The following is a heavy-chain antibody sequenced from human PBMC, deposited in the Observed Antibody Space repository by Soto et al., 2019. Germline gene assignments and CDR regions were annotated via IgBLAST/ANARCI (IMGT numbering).Heavy chain of an antibody. CDR1: GYTFTSYG. CDR2: ISAYNGNT. CDR3: AIDHDYGDYVGDY. D-gene: IGHD4-17*01. V-gene: IGHV1-18*01. Sequence: ASVKVSCKASGYTFTSYGISWVRQAPGQGLEWMGWISAYNGNTKYAQKLQGRVTMTTDTSTSTAYMELSSLRSDDTAVYYCAIDHDYGDYVGDYWGQGTLVTVSS. J-gene: IGHJ4*02.